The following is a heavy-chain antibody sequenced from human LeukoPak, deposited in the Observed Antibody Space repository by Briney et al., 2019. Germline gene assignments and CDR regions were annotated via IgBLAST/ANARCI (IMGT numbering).Heavy chain of an antibody. V-gene: IGHV1-18*01. J-gene: IGHJ6*02. CDR1: GYTFTSYG. CDR2: ISAYNGNT. Sequence: ASVKVSCKASGYTFTSYGISWVRQAPGQGLEWMGWISAYNGNTNYAQKLQGRVTMTTDTSTSTAYMELRSLRSDDTAVYYCARKGPGYSSSWSPYYYYYGMDVWGQGTTVTVSS. CDR3: ARKGPGYSSSWSPYYYYYGMDV. D-gene: IGHD6-13*01.